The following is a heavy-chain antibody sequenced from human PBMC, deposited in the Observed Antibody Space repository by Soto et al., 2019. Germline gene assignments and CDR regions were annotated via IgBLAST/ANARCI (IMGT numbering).Heavy chain of an antibody. Sequence: EVQLVESGGGLVQPGRSLRLSCAASGFTFDDYAMHWVRQAPGKGLEWVSGISWNSGSIGYADSVKGRFTISRDNAKNSLYLQMNSLRAEDTALYYRAKDVGRSGGQHWGQGTLVTVSS. J-gene: IGHJ1*01. D-gene: IGHD2-15*01. V-gene: IGHV3-9*01. CDR1: GFTFDDYA. CDR2: ISWNSGSI. CDR3: AKDVGRSGGQH.